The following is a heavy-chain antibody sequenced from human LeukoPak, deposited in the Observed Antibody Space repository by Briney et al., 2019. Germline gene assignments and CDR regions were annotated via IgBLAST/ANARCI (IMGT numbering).Heavy chain of an antibody. CDR1: GFTFSSYW. D-gene: IGHD3-16*01. CDR3: AFGFGDY. V-gene: IGHV3-7*01. Sequence: GGSLRLSCAASGFTFSSYWTSWVRQAAGRGLEWVANIKHDGSQTYYVDSVKGRFTISRDNAKNSLYLQMNSLRAEDTALYYCAFGFGDYWGQGTLVTVSS. CDR2: IKHDGSQT. J-gene: IGHJ4*02.